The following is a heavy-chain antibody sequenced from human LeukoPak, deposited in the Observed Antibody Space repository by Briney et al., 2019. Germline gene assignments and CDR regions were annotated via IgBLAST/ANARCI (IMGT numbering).Heavy chain of an antibody. J-gene: IGHJ4*02. CDR2: ISSSSSYI. Sequence: GSLRLSCAASGFTFSSYEMNWVRQAPGKGLEWVSSISSSSSYIYYADSVKGRFTISRDNAKNSLYLQMNSLRAEDTAVYYCARDHQWLVDFDYWGQGTLVTVSS. CDR1: GFTFSSYE. V-gene: IGHV3-21*01. D-gene: IGHD6-19*01. CDR3: ARDHQWLVDFDY.